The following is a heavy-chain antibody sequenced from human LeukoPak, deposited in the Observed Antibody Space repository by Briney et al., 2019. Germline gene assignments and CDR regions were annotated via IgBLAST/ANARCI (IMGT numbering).Heavy chain of an antibody. J-gene: IGHJ3*02. CDR3: AKDGGGDPSFDAFDI. CDR1: GFTFSSYA. D-gene: IGHD2-21*02. CDR2: ISGSGGST. Sequence: GGSLRLSCAASGFTFSSYAMSWVRQAPGKGLEWVSAISGSGGSTYYADSVKGRFTISRDNSKNTLYLQMDSLRAEDTAVYYCAKDGGGDPSFDAFDIWGQGTMVTVSS. V-gene: IGHV3-23*01.